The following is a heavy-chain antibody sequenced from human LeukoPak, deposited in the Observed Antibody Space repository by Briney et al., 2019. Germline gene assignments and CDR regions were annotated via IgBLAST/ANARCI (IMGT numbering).Heavy chain of an antibody. Sequence: GGSLRLSCAASGFTFDDYGMSWVRQAPGKGLEWVSGINWNGGSTGYADSVKGRFTISRDNAKNTLYLQMSSLRAEDTAMYYCARDDLYYDTGDYYYASYFQHWGQGTLVTVSS. V-gene: IGHV3-20*04. J-gene: IGHJ1*01. D-gene: IGHD3-22*01. CDR1: GFTFDDYG. CDR3: ARDDLYYDTGDYYYASYFQH. CDR2: INWNGGST.